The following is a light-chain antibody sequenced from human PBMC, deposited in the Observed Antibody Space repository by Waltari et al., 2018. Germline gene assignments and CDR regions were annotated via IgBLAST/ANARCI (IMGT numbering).Light chain of an antibody. Sequence: QAGLTQPPSVSTGLRATAPLTCTGNSNHVGHLGAAGLPQHQGHPPRLVSDRGNNRPSGISERIAASRSGDTATLTITGLQTEDEADYYRAAWDRRLSVWVFGGGTKLTVL. J-gene: IGLJ3*02. CDR3: AAWDRRLSVWV. V-gene: IGLV10-54*04. CDR1: SNHVGHLG. CDR2: RGN.